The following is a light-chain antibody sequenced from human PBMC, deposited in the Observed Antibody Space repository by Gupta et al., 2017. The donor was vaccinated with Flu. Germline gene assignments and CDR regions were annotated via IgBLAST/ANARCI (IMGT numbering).Light chain of an antibody. CDR2: EGS. Sequence: QSALTQPASVSGSPGQSITISCTGTSSDVGSYDLVSWYQQHPGKAPKLMIYEGSQRPSGVSNRFSVSRSGNTASLTISGLQAEDEADYFCCSCAGSPPYVFGAGTKVTVL. CDR3: CSCAGSPPYV. J-gene: IGLJ1*01. CDR1: SSDVGSYDL. V-gene: IGLV2-23*01.